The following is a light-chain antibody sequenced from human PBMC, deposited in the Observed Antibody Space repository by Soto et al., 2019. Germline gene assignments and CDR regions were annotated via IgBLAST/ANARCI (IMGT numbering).Light chain of an antibody. CDR2: EAS. CDR3: QHYDNWPPWT. Sequence: ETVMTQSPATLSVSPGERATLSCRASQSVSSNVAWYQQKPGLAPRLLIYEASTRSTGIPARFSGSGSGTEFTLTISSLQSEDLAVYYCQHYDNWPPWTFGQGTK. V-gene: IGKV3-15*01. J-gene: IGKJ1*01. CDR1: QSVSSN.